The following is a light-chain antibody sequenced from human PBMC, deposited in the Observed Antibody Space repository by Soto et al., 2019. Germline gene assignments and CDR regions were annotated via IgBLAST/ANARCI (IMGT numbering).Light chain of an antibody. CDR3: ASYTTTGPRV. CDR1: NDDVGAYNY. J-gene: IGLJ3*02. Sequence: QPVLSQPASVSGSPGQSITISCTGSNDDVGAYNYVSWYQQHPGKAPRLIIYEVNNQPSGVSHRFSGSKSGNTASLTISGPQADDKAVYYGASYTTTGPRVFAEGPSSPS. V-gene: IGLV2-14*01. CDR2: EVN.